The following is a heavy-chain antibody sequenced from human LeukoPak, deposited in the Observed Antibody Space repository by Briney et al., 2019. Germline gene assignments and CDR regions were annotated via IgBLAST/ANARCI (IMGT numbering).Heavy chain of an antibody. CDR2: ISERGGST. CDR3: ARIRGDGSTFEY. V-gene: IGHV3-23*01. Sequence: GSLSLSFVVSGISLSNYAMTWVRQAPGKGLEWVSYISERGGSTTYADSVKGRFTISRDDAKNSLYLQMDSLRAEDTAVYFCARIRGDGSTFEYWGRGTLVTVSS. J-gene: IGHJ4*02. CDR1: GISLSNYA. D-gene: IGHD5-24*01.